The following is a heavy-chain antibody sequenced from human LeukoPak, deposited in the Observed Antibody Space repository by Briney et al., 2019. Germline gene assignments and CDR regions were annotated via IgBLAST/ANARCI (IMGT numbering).Heavy chain of an antibody. CDR2: ISSSGSTI. CDR3: ARGAHLAFDY. V-gene: IGHV3-48*04. Sequence: GGSLRLYCAASGFTFSSYSMNWVRQAPGKGLEWVSYISSSGSTIYYADSVKGRFTISRDNAKNSLYLQMNSLRAEDTAVYYCARGAHLAFDYWGQGTLVTVSS. J-gene: IGHJ4*02. CDR1: GFTFSSYS.